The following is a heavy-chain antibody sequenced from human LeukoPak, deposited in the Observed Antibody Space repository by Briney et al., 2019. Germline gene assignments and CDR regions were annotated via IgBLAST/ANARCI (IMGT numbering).Heavy chain of an antibody. J-gene: IGHJ3*02. D-gene: IGHD3-10*01. V-gene: IGHV1-2*02. CDR2: INPNSGGT. CDR3: GGEPRGVGGGEAFDI. Sequence: ASVKVSCKASGYTFTGYYMHWVRQAPGQGLEWMGWINPNSGGTNYAQKFQGRVTMTRDTSISTAYMELSRLRSDDTAGYYCGGEPRGVGGGEAFDIWGQGTMVTVSS. CDR1: GYTFTGYY.